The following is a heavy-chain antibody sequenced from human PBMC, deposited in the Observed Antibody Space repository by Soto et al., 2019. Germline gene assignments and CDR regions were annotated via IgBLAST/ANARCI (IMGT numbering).Heavy chain of an antibody. Sequence: QVQLVESGGGVVQPGWSLRLSCAASGFTFSNYAMHWVRQAPGKGLEWVALIWYDGSNEHYTDSVKGRFTISRDNSKNTLSLQMNSLRAEDTAVYYCARGHFCNSPRCRTLVTDPWGQGTLVTVST. J-gene: IGHJ5*02. CDR3: ARGHFCNSPRCRTLVTDP. CDR1: GFTFSNYA. V-gene: IGHV3-33*01. CDR2: IWYDGSNE. D-gene: IGHD2-2*01.